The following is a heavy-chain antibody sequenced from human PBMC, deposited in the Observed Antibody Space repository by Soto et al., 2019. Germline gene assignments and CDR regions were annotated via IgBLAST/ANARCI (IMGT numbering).Heavy chain of an antibody. D-gene: IGHD6-13*01. J-gene: IGHJ3*02. Sequence: SETLSLTCAVYGGSFSGYYWSWIRQPPGKGLEWIGEINHSGSTNYNPSLKSRVTISVDTSKNQFSLKLSSVTAADTALYYCARDRDSSSWPEAFDIWGQGTMVTVS. CDR2: INHSGST. CDR1: GGSFSGYY. CDR3: ARDRDSSSWPEAFDI. V-gene: IGHV4-34*01.